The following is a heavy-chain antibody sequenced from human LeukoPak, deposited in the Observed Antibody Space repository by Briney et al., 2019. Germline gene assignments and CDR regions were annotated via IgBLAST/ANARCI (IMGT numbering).Heavy chain of an antibody. D-gene: IGHD2-15*01. CDR3: AILPMGPAHYYYYGMDV. V-gene: IGHV3-23*01. Sequence: AGGSLRLSCAASGFTFSSYAMSWVRQAPGKGLEWVSAISGSGGSTYYADSVKGRFTISRDNSKNTLYLQMNSLRAEDTAVYYCAILPMGPAHYYYYGMDVWGQGTTVTVSS. CDR1: GFTFSSYA. CDR2: ISGSGGST. J-gene: IGHJ6*02.